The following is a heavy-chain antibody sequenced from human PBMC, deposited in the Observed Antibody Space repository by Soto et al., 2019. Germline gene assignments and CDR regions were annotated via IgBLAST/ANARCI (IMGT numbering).Heavy chain of an antibody. J-gene: IGHJ4*02. D-gene: IGHD5-18*01. CDR3: ARDDTAMVIFDY. CDR2: ISATNGNT. CDR1: GYTFTRYA. V-gene: IGHV1-3*01. Sequence: GASVKVSCKASGYTFTRYAMHWVRQAPGQRLEWMGSISATNGNTKYSQKFQGRVTITRDTSASTAYMELSSLRSEDTAVYYCARDDTAMVIFDYWGQGTLVTVSS.